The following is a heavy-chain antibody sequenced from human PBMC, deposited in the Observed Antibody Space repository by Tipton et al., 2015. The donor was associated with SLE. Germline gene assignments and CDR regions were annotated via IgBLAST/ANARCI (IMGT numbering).Heavy chain of an antibody. CDR2: INPSGGST. Sequence: QLVQSGAEVKKPGESLKISCKGSGYSFTSYYMHWVRQAPGQGLEWMGIINPSGGSTSYAQKFQGRVTMTRDTSTSTVYMELSSLRSEDTAVYYCARARTGHDYWGQGTLVTVSS. J-gene: IGHJ4*02. CDR3: ARARTGHDY. CDR1: GYSFTSYY. V-gene: IGHV1-46*01. D-gene: IGHD7-27*01.